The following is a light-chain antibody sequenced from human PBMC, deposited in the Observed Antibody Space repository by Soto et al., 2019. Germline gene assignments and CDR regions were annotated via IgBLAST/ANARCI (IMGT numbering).Light chain of an antibody. V-gene: IGLV2-23*02. CDR1: SGYVGTYSL. CDR2: EVH. Sequence: QSVLAQPASVSGSPGQSITISCTGASGYVGTYSLVSWYQQHPGKAPKVVIYEVHKRPSGVPDRFSGSTSVNTASLTISGLQTDDEADSYCCLYVGATTYVFGTGTKVTVL. CDR3: CLYVGATTYV. J-gene: IGLJ1*01.